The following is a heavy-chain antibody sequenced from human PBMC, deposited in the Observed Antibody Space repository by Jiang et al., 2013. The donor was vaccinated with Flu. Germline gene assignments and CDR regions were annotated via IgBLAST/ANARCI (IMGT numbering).Heavy chain of an antibody. CDR1: GFFFSSHG. D-gene: IGHD2-2*01. CDR3: VRDRDCSGISCYFDY. V-gene: IGHV3-33*01. Sequence: VQLLESGGGVVQPGRSLRLSCAASGFFFSSHGMHWVRQAPGKGLEWVAVIWYDGNDKYYAESVKGRFTISRDNSKNTVHLQMNSLRAEDTAVYYCVRDRDCSGISCYFDYWGQGTLVTVSS. CDR2: IWYDGNDK. J-gene: IGHJ4*02.